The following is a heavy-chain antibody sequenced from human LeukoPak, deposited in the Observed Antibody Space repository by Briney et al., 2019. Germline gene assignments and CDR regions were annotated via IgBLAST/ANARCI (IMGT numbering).Heavy chain of an antibody. V-gene: IGHV3-74*01. CDR3: ARDRGVGAPDY. D-gene: IGHD1-26*01. J-gene: IGHJ4*02. Sequence: PGGSLRLSCAASGFTFSSYWMHWVRQAPGKGLVWVSRINSDGSSTNYADSVKGRFTISRDNVKNGLYLEMNSLRAEDTAVYYCARDRGVGAPDYWGQGTLVTVSS. CDR2: INSDGSST. CDR1: GFTFSSYW.